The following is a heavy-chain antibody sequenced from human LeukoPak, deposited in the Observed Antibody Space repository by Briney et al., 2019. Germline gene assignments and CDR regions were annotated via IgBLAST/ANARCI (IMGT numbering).Heavy chain of an antibody. Sequence: ASVKVSCKASGYTFTSYDINWVRQAPGQGLEWMGIINPSDGSTSYAQKFQGRVTMTRDTSTSTVYMELSSLRSEDTAVYYCARGLGMATILDYWGQGTLVTVSS. V-gene: IGHV1-46*01. CDR2: INPSDGST. D-gene: IGHD5-24*01. CDR1: GYTFTSYD. CDR3: ARGLGMATILDY. J-gene: IGHJ4*02.